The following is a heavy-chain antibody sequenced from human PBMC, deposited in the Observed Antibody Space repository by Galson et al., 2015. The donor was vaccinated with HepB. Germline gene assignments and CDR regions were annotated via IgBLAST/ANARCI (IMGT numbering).Heavy chain of an antibody. J-gene: IGHJ3*02. CDR3: ARDVRYAFEM. CDR2: IGTNSGNT. Sequence: SCKASGYTFTRNGISWVRQAPGQGLEWMGWIGTNSGNTYYAQKFQDRLIMTTERSTSTAYMELRSLTSDDTAFYYCARDVRYAFEMWGQGTMVTVS. CDR1: GYTFTRNG. D-gene: IGHD3-10*02. V-gene: IGHV1-18*01.